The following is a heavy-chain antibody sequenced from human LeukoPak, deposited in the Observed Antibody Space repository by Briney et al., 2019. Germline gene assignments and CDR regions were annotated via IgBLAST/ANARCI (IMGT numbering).Heavy chain of an antibody. Sequence: GASVKVSCKASGGTFSSYAISWVRQAPGQGLEWMGRIIPILGIANYAQKFQGRVTITADKSTSTAYMELSSLRSEDTAVYYCARGIGIAAAPRDAFDIWGQGTMVTVSS. J-gene: IGHJ3*02. V-gene: IGHV1-69*04. CDR1: GGTFSSYA. D-gene: IGHD6-13*01. CDR2: IIPILGIA. CDR3: ARGIGIAAAPRDAFDI.